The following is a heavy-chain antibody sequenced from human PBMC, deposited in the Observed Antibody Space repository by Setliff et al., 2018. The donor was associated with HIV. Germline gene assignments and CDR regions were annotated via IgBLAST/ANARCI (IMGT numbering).Heavy chain of an antibody. CDR1: GFIFNSYD. CDR3: ARGSATRGFDY. J-gene: IGHJ4*02. V-gene: IGHV3-13*01. D-gene: IGHD1-26*01. Sequence: GGSLRLSCAASGFIFNSYDMHWVRQGTGKGLEWVSAIGTAGDTHYPGSVKGRFTISRENAKNSLYLQMNSLRAGDTAVYFCARGSATRGFDYWGQGTLVTVSS. CDR2: IGTAGDT.